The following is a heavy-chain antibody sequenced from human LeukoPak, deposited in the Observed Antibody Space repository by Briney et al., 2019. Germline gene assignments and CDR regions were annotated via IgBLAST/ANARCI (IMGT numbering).Heavy chain of an antibody. J-gene: IGHJ4*02. V-gene: IGHV1-2*06. CDR1: GYTFTGYY. CDR2: INPNSGGT. D-gene: IGHD5-12*01. Sequence: ASVKVSCKASGYTFTGYYMHWVRQAPGQGLEWMGRINPNSGGTNYAQKFQGRVTMTRDTSISTAYMELSRLRSDDTAVYYCARDNTVAHNFDYWGQGTLVTVSS. CDR3: ARDNTVAHNFDY.